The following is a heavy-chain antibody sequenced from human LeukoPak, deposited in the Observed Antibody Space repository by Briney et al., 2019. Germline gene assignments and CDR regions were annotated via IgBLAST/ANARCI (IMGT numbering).Heavy chain of an antibody. J-gene: IGHJ4*02. CDR2: INHSGRT. CDR1: GGSFSDYY. V-gene: IGHV4-34*01. Sequence: PSETLSLTRAVYGGSFSDYYWTWIRQPPGKGLEWMGEINHSGRTNYNPSLKSRVTFSLDTSKNQFSLEVNSVTAADTAVYYCAGGRSTQIAARPDLDFWGQGTLVTVSS. CDR3: AGGRSTQIAARPDLDF. D-gene: IGHD6-6*01.